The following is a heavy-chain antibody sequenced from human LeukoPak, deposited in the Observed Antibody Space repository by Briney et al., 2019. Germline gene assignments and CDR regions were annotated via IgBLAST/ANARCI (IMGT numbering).Heavy chain of an antibody. Sequence: SETVSLTCAVYGGSFSGYYWIWIRQPPEKGLEWIGEINHSGSTYYNPSLKSRVTITLDTSENQFSMKLSSVTAADTAVYYCARGPRVRSLEWSHKPYYYYYYMDVWGKGTTVTVSS. J-gene: IGHJ6*03. CDR3: ARGPRVRSLEWSHKPYYYYYYMDV. CDR2: INHSGST. V-gene: IGHV4-34*01. CDR1: GGSFSGYY. D-gene: IGHD3-3*01.